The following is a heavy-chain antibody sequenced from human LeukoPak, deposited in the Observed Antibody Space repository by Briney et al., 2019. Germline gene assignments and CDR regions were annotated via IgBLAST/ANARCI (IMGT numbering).Heavy chain of an antibody. J-gene: IGHJ4*02. CDR3: ARDAY. V-gene: IGHV4-59*11. CDR2: VYNSGTT. CDR1: GVSIGSHY. Sequence: PSETLSLTCTVSGVSIGSHYWSWIRQSPGKGLEWLGCVYNSGTTVYNISLTGRVTISVDTSKNQYSLNLRSVTAAAAAVYYCARDAYWGQGILVTVSP.